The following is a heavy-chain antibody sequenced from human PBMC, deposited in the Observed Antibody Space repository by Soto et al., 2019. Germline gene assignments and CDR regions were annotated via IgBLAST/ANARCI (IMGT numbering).Heavy chain of an antibody. D-gene: IGHD6-19*01. J-gene: IGHJ4*02. CDR1: GFTFSSYA. V-gene: IGHV3-23*01. Sequence: HPGGSLRLSCAASGFTFSSYAMSWVRQAPGKGLEWVSAISGSGGSTYYADSVKGRFTISRDNSKNTLYLQMNSLRAEDTAVYYSAKKQYGAASGCNFDYWGQGTLVTVSS. CDR3: AKKQYGAASGCNFDY. CDR2: ISGSGGST.